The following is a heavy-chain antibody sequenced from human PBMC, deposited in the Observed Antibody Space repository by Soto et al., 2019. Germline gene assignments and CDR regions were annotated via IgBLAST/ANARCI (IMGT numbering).Heavy chain of an antibody. Sequence: GASVKVSCKASGYTFTSYGMSWVRQAPGQGIEWIGWISAYNGNTNYAQKLQGRVTMTTDTSTSTAYMKLRSLRSDDTAVYYCARDQLGYCSGGSGYSGTPGSFLAGYWGQGTLVTVSS. CDR2: ISAYNGNT. D-gene: IGHD2-15*01. CDR1: GYTFTSYG. J-gene: IGHJ4*02. V-gene: IGHV1-18*01. CDR3: ARDQLGYCSGGSGYSGTPGSFLAGY.